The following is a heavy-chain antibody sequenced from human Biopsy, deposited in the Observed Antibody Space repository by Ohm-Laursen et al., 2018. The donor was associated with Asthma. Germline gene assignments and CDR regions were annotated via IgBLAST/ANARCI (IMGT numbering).Heavy chain of an antibody. CDR1: GFTFGDYC. V-gene: IGHV3-7*01. D-gene: IGHD3-3*01. CDR2: IKHDGSEK. Sequence: SLRLSCVASGFTFGDYCMSWVRQVLGQGLEWMANIKHDGSEKNHVDSLKGRFTISRDNAKNLLFLQMNSLRAEDTAVYYCARTFHFWSPYHAEHYQLWGQSTLVTVSS. CDR3: ARTFHFWSPYHAEHYQL. J-gene: IGHJ1*01.